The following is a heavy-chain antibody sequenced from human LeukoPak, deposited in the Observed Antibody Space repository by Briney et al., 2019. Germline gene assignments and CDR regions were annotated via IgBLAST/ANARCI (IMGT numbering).Heavy chain of an antibody. D-gene: IGHD2-2*01. CDR2: INHSGST. J-gene: IGHJ4*02. CDR1: GGSFSGYY. CDR3: ARGNHSPAAVTNYFDY. Sequence: SETLSLTCAVYGGSFSGYYWSWIRQPPGKGLEWIGEINHSGSTNYNPSLKSRVTISVDTSKNQFSLKLSSVTAADTAVYYCARGNHSPAAVTNYFDYWGQGTLATVSS. V-gene: IGHV4-34*01.